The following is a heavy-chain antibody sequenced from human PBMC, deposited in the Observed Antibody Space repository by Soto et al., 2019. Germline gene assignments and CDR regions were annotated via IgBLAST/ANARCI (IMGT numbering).Heavy chain of an antibody. D-gene: IGHD6-6*01. Sequence: TGGSLRLSCAASGFTFSSYAMSWVRQAPGKGLEWVSAISGSGGSTYYADSVKGRFTISRDNSKNTLYLQMNSLRAEDTAVYYCARHSDSSSSFDYWGQGTLVTVSS. CDR3: ARHSDSSSSFDY. J-gene: IGHJ4*02. V-gene: IGHV3-23*01. CDR2: ISGSGGST. CDR1: GFTFSSYA.